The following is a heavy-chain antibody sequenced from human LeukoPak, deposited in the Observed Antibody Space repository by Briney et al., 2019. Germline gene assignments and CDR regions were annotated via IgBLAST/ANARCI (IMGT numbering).Heavy chain of an antibody. CDR3: AKRWDDILSGFDY. CDR2: IYYSGST. J-gene: IGHJ4*02. V-gene: IGHV4-59*11. CDR1: GGSISSHY. D-gene: IGHD3-9*01. Sequence: SETLSLTCTVSGGSISSHYWSWIRQPPGKGLEWIGYIYYSGSTNYNPSLKSRVTISVDTSKNQFSLKLSSVTAADTAVYYCAKRWDDILSGFDYWGQGTLVTVSS.